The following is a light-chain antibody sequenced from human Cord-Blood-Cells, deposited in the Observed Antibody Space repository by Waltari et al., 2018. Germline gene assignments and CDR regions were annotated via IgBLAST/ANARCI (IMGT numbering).Light chain of an antibody. Sequence: QSALTQPASVSGSPGQSITISCTATSSDVGGYTYVSWYQQHPGKAPKLMIYDVSNRPSGVSNRFSGSKSGNTASLTISGLQAEDEADYYCSSYTSSRVFGGGTKLTVL. J-gene: IGLJ3*02. CDR2: DVS. V-gene: IGLV2-14*03. CDR3: SSYTSSRV. CDR1: SSDVGGYTY.